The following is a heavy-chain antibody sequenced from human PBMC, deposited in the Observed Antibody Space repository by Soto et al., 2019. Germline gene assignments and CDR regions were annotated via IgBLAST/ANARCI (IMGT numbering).Heavy chain of an antibody. Sequence: QVQLVKSGAEVKKPRASLKVSCKASGYTFTSYGISWVRQAPVQGLAWMGWIIAYNGNTNYAQKRQGRVTLTTDTSTSRVCMELRSLRADDTAVYYCARERKIYGTESDGVDYWGQRTRVIVSS. CDR1: GYTFTSYG. D-gene: IGHD3-10*01. CDR3: ARERKIYGTESDGVDY. J-gene: IGHJ4*02. V-gene: IGHV1-18*01. CDR2: IIAYNGNT.